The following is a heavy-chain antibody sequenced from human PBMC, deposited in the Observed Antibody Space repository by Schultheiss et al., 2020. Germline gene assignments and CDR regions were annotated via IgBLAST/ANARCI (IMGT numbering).Heavy chain of an antibody. V-gene: IGHV4-31*11. CDR2: IYYSGDT. Sequence: SETLSLTCAVSGGSISSGGYSWSWIRQHPGKGLEWIGYIYYSGDTYYNPSLKSRVTISVDTSKNQFSLKLSSVTAADTAVYYCARGQSGSIDYWGQGTLVTVSS. CDR3: ARGQSGSIDY. J-gene: IGHJ4*02. CDR1: GGSISSGGYS. D-gene: IGHD5-12*01.